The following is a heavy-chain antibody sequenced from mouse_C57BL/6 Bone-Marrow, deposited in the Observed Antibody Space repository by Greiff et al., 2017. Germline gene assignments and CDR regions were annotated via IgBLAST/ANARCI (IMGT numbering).Heavy chain of an antibody. CDR2: IRNKANGYTT. Sequence: EVQLVESGGGLVQPGGSLSLSCAASGFTFTDYYMSWVRQPPGKALEWLGFIRNKANGYTTEYSASVKGRFTISRDNSQSILYLQMNALRAEDSATYYCARYSDYDGYAMDYWGQGTSVTVSS. CDR1: GFTFTDYY. D-gene: IGHD2-4*01. J-gene: IGHJ4*01. CDR3: ARYSDYDGYAMDY. V-gene: IGHV7-3*01.